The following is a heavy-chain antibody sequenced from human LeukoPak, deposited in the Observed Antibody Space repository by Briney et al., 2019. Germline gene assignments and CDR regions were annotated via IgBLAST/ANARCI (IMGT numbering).Heavy chain of an antibody. Sequence: PGRSLRLSCAASGFTFSSYSIHWVRQAPGKGLEWVAVISYDGSNKYYADSVKGRFTISRDNSKNTLYLQMNSLRAEDTAVYYCARHLSGITGYTYGRGIDYWGQGILVTVSS. J-gene: IGHJ4*02. CDR3: ARHLSGITGYTYGRGIDY. V-gene: IGHV3-30*04. CDR2: ISYDGSNK. D-gene: IGHD5-18*01. CDR1: GFTFSSYS.